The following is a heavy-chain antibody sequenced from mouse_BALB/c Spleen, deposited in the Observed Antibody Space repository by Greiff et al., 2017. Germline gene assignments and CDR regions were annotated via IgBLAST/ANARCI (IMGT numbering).Heavy chain of an antibody. CDR1: GFTFSSYG. D-gene: IGHD1-1*01. CDR2: INSNGGST. J-gene: IGHJ3*01. CDR3: ARDPSITTVFAY. V-gene: IGHV5-6-3*01. Sequence: EVKVVESGGGLVQPGGSLKLSCAASGFTFSSYGMSWVRQTPDKRLELVATINSNGGSTYYPDSVKGRFTISRDNANNTLYLQMSSLKSEDTAMYYCARDPSITTVFAYWGQGTLVTVSA.